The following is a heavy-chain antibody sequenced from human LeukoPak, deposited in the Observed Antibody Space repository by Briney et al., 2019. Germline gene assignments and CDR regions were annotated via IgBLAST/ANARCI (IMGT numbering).Heavy chain of an antibody. CDR1: GFTFSSYA. J-gene: IGHJ4*02. CDR2: ISYDGSNK. D-gene: IGHD2-2*01. V-gene: IGHV3-30*07. Sequence: GGSLRLSCAASGFTFSSYAMHWVRQAPGKGLEWVAVISYDGSNKYYADSVKGRFTISRDNSKNTLYLQMNSLRAEDTAVYYCANELGYCSSTSCYAGAQVDYWGQGTLVTVSS. CDR3: ANELGYCSSTSCYAGAQVDY.